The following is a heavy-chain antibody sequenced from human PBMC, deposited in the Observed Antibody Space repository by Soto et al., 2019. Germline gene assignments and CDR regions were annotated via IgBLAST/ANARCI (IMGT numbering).Heavy chain of an antibody. D-gene: IGHD2-15*01. CDR1: GFTFRNYA. J-gene: IGHJ6*02. CDR2: ISDDGGNQ. V-gene: IGHV3-30-3*01. CDR3: ARGDREDLAVVIGVPRGEYGVDV. Sequence: QVQLVESGGGGVQPGRSLRLSCAASGFTFRNYAMHWVRQAPGKGLEWVAVISDDGGNQFYRDYVKGRFTISRDNSKNTLYLQINSLRYEDTAVYYCARGDREDLAVVIGVPRGEYGVDVWCQGTTCTVSS.